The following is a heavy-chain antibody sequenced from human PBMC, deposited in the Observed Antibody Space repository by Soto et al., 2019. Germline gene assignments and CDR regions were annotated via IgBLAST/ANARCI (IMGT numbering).Heavy chain of an antibody. CDR1: GGPFSSYA. J-gene: IGHJ4*02. CDR2: IIPIFGTA. V-gene: IGHV1-69*13. CDR3: ARDRPPGIAAAVDHYFDY. D-gene: IGHD6-13*01. Sequence: GGSVKVSCKASGGPFSSYAISWVRQAPGQGLEWMGGIIPIFGTANYAQKFQGRVTITADESTSTAYMELSSLRSEDTAVYYCARDRPPGIAAAVDHYFDYWGQGTLVTVSS.